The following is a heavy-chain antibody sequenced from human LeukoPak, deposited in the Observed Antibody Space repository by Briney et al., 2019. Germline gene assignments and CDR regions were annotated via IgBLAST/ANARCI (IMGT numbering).Heavy chain of an antibody. J-gene: IGHJ6*03. D-gene: IGHD3-10*01. CDR1: GFTFSSYG. CDR3: TRLMVRGVKPNYYYLDV. CDR2: IRNKAYGVTM. Sequence: PGGSLRLSCAASGFTFSSYGMHWVRQAPGEGLEWVGFIRNKAYGVTMEYPASVKGRFTISRDDSNSIAYLQMNSLKIEHTAGYSCTRLMVRGVKPNYYYLDVWGKGTTVTVSS. V-gene: IGHV3-49*04.